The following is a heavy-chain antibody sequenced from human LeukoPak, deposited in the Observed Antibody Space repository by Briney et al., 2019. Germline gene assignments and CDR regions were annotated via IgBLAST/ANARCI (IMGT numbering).Heavy chain of an antibody. Sequence: GASVKVSCTASGHTLTTYYVHLVRQAPGQGLEWMGVINPSGDGTNYPQRFQGRVTLTRDTSTSTVYMELSSLRSEDTTIYYCAKETPNTGWFDPWGQGTLVTVSS. CDR3: AKETPNTGWFDP. CDR1: GHTLTTYY. J-gene: IGHJ5*02. V-gene: IGHV1-46*01. D-gene: IGHD1-14*01. CDR2: INPSGDGT.